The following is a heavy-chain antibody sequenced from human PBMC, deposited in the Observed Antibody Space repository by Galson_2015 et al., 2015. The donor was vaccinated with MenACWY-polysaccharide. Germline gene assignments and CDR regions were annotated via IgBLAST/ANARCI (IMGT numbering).Heavy chain of an antibody. CDR3: ASLLGEAPAQTGAFDI. V-gene: IGHV1-69*02. CDR1: GGSFSTFS. D-gene: IGHD3-16*01. CDR2: IIPGLDKP. Sequence: SVKVSCKASGGSFSTFSFNWVRQAPGQGLEWMGRIIPGLDKPNYEQKFQGRVTITADTSTGTANMELSSLRFEDTAVYYCASLLGEAPAQTGAFDIWGQGAVVTVSS. J-gene: IGHJ3*02.